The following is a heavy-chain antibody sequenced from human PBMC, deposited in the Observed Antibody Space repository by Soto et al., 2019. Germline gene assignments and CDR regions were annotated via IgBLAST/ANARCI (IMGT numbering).Heavy chain of an antibody. Sequence: GGSLRLSCTASGFTFGDYAMSWFRQAPGKGLEWVGFIRSKAYGGTTEYAASVKGRFTISRDDSKSIAYLQMNSLKTEDTAVYYCTCDRYSIKELQKGDYWGQGTLVTVSS. CDR2: IRSKAYGGTT. CDR1: GFTFGDYA. CDR3: TCDRYSIKELQKGDY. J-gene: IGHJ4*02. D-gene: IGHD1-7*01. V-gene: IGHV3-49*03.